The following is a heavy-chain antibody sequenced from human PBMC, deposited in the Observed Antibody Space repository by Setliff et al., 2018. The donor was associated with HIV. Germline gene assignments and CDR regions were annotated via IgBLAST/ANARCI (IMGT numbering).Heavy chain of an antibody. CDR3: ARDTGYYYMDV. CDR2: INAGNGNT. CDR1: GYTFTTYA. Sequence: ASVKVSCKASGYTFTTYAMHWVRQAPGQRLEWMGWINAGNGNTKYSQKFQGRVTITRDTSASTAYMDLSGLRSEDTAVYYCARDTGYYYMDVWGKGTTVTVSS. J-gene: IGHJ6*03. V-gene: IGHV1-3*01.